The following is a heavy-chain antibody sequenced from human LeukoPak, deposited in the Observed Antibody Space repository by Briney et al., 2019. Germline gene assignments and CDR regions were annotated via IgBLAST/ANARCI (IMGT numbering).Heavy chain of an antibody. J-gene: IGHJ4*02. Sequence: GGSLRLSCAASGFTFRSYAMCWVRQAPGKGPEWVSTITDGGTTYYADSVKGRFTISRDDSKNTLYLQMNSPRAEDTAVYYCAKKRDFSSHSVPGNCFDYWGQGILVTVSS. CDR1: GFTFRSYA. CDR3: AKKRDFSSHSVPGNCFDY. D-gene: IGHD2-2*01. V-gene: IGHV3-23*01. CDR2: ITDGGTT.